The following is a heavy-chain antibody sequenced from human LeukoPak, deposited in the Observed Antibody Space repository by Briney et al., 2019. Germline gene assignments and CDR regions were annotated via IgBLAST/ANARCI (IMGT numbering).Heavy chain of an antibody. CDR3: ARDSLRYCSGDSCYYNY. J-gene: IGHJ4*02. CDR1: GFTFSTYG. V-gene: IGHV3-7*01. Sequence: PGGSLRLSCAASGFTFSTYGMNWVRQAPGKGLEWVANIKHDGSEKYYVDSVKGRFTISRDNAKNSLYLQMNSLRAEDTAVYSCARDSLRYCSGDSCYYNYWGQGTLVTVSS. D-gene: IGHD2-15*01. CDR2: IKHDGSEK.